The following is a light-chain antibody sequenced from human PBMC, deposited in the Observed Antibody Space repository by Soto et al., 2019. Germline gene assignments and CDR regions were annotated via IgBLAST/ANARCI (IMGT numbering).Light chain of an antibody. J-gene: IGLJ1*01. CDR1: SSDVGGYNY. CDR3: SSYTSSSTF. CDR2: DVS. V-gene: IGLV2-14*01. Sequence: QSVLTQSASVSGSPGQSITISCTGTSSDVGGYNYVSWYQQHPGKAPKLMTYDVSNWPSGVSNRFSGSKSGNTASLTISGLQAEDEADYYCSSYTSSSTFFGTGTKLTVL.